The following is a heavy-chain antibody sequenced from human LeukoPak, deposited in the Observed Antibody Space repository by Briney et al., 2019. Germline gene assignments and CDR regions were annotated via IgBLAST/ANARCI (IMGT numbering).Heavy chain of an antibody. Sequence: SETLSLTCTVSGGSISSSNYYWGWTRQPPGEGLEWIGNIYYSGSTYYNPSLKSRVTISVDTSKNQFSLKVSSVTAADTAVYFCARQGTVTTIYYYYYMDVWGKGTTVTVSS. V-gene: IGHV4-39*01. CDR3: ARQGTVTTIYYYYYMDV. CDR1: GGSISSSNYY. CDR2: IYYSGST. D-gene: IGHD4-17*01. J-gene: IGHJ6*03.